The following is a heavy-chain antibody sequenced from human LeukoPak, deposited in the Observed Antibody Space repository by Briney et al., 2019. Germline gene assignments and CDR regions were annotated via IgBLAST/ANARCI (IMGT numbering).Heavy chain of an antibody. J-gene: IGHJ6*02. Sequence: PGGSLRLSCAASGFTFSSYSMNWVRQAPGKGLEWVSSISSSSSYIYYADPVKGRFTISRDNAKNSLYLQMNSLRAEDTAVYYCARDLLLWFGGSNYYYGMDVWGQGTTVTVSS. CDR3: ARDLLLWFGGSNYYYGMDV. V-gene: IGHV3-21*01. CDR2: ISSSSSYI. D-gene: IGHD3-10*01. CDR1: GFTFSSYS.